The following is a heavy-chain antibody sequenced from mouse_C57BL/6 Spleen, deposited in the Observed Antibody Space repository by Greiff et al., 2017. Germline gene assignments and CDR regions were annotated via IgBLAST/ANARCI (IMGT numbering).Heavy chain of an antibody. Sequence: VQLQQSGAELVKPGASVKLSCKASGYTFTSYWMHWVKQRPGQGLEWIGMIHPNSGSTNYNEKFKSKATLTVDKSSSTAYMQLSSLTSEDSAVYYCASGDYDYDLNYYAMDYWGQGTSVTVSS. D-gene: IGHD2-4*01. V-gene: IGHV1-64*01. J-gene: IGHJ4*01. CDR2: IHPNSGST. CDR1: GYTFTSYW. CDR3: ASGDYDYDLNYYAMDY.